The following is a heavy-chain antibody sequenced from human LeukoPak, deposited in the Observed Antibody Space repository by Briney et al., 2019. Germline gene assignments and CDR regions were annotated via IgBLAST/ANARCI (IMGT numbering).Heavy chain of an antibody. CDR3: VKDVYDTAGYIFDY. Sequence: GGSLRLSCAASGFTFSSYGMHWVRQAPGKGLEWVAFIRYDGSNKYYADTVKGRFTISRDDSKNTLYLQMNSLRAEDTAVYHCVKDVYDTAGYIFDYWGQGTLVTVSS. D-gene: IGHD2-8*02. V-gene: IGHV3-30*02. CDR1: GFTFSSYG. CDR2: IRYDGSNK. J-gene: IGHJ4*02.